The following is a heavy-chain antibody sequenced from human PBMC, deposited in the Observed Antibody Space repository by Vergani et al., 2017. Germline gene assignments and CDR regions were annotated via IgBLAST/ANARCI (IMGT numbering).Heavy chain of an antibody. Sequence: QVQLQQWGAGLLKPSETLSLTCTVSGGSISSYYWSWIRQPPGKGLEWIGYIYYSGSTNYNPSLKSRVTISVDTSKNQFSLKLSSVTAADTAVYYCARSLSTGVDAFDIWGQGTMVTVSS. CDR1: GGSISSYY. V-gene: IGHV4-59*01. CDR3: ARSLSTGVDAFDI. D-gene: IGHD3-10*01. CDR2: IYYSGST. J-gene: IGHJ3*02.